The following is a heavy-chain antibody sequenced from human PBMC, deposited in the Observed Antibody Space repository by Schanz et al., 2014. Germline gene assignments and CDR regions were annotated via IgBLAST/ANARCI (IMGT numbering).Heavy chain of an antibody. CDR2: INTIGGST. CDR3: ARGSPENMIRGELDY. D-gene: IGHD3-10*01. J-gene: IGHJ4*02. Sequence: QVHLVQSGAEVHKPGASLKISCKASGYTFTNFFLHWVRQALGQGLEWMGIINTIGGSTTYAQKFRGTVTLTTDASTNTAYLELTSLRTEDTAVYYCARGSPENMIRGELDYWGQGTLVTVSS. V-gene: IGHV1-46*03. CDR1: GYTFTNFF.